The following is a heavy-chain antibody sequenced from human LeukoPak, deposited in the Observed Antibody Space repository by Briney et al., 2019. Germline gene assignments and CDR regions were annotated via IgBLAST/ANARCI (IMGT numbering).Heavy chain of an antibody. V-gene: IGHV3-30*18. Sequence: XASGFTFSXXXXHWVRXAPGXXXEXXXVISYDGSNKYYADSVKGRFTISRDNSKNTLYLQMNSLRAEDTAVYYCAKAPDDYDILTGYIDYWGQGTLVTVSS. CDR3: AKAPDDYDILTGYIDY. D-gene: IGHD3-9*01. J-gene: IGHJ4*02. CDR2: ISYDGSNK. CDR1: GFTFSXXX.